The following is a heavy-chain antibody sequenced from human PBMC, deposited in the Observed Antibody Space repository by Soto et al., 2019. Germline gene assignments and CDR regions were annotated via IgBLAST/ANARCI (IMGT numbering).Heavy chain of an antibody. CDR1: GYSISLGYY. J-gene: IGHJ6*02. Sequence: SETLSLTCAVSGYSISLGYYWGWIRQPPGKGLEWIGSIYHSGNTYYNPSLKSRVSISLDTSKNHFSLELTSVTAADTAMYYCARVPIACTSASCYNHYYYSMDVWGQGTTVTVSS. V-gene: IGHV4-38-2*01. D-gene: IGHD2-2*02. CDR3: ARVPIACTSASCYNHYYYSMDV. CDR2: IYHSGNT.